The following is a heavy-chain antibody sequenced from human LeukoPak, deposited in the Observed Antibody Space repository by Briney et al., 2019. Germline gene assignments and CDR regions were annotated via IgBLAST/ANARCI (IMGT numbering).Heavy chain of an antibody. V-gene: IGHV3-7*03. CDR2: IKQDGSEK. CDR1: GFTFRSYW. Sequence: GGSLRLSWAASGFTFRSYWMSWVRQAPGKGLEWVANIKQDGSEKYYVDSVKGRFTISRDNAKNSLYLQMNSLRAEDTAVYYCARSHQPYYYDNHLDYWGQGTLVTVSS. J-gene: IGHJ4*02. D-gene: IGHD3-22*01. CDR3: ARSHQPYYYDNHLDY.